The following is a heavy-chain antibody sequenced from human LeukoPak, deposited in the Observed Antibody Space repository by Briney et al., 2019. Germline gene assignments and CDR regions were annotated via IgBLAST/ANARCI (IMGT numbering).Heavy chain of an antibody. CDR1: GYTLTELS. D-gene: IGHD3-10*01. CDR3: ATVGYGSGSYYKRDY. J-gene: IGHJ4*02. V-gene: IGHV1-24*01. Sequence: ASVKVSCKVSGYTLTELSMHWVRQAPGKGLEWMGGFDPEDGETIYAQKFQGRVTMTEDTSTDTAYMELSSLRSEDTAVYYCATVGYGSGSYYKRDYWGPGTLVTVSS. CDR2: FDPEDGET.